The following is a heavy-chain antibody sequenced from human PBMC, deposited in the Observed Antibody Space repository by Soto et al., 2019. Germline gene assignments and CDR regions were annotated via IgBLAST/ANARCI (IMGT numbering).Heavy chain of an antibody. D-gene: IGHD1-1*01. J-gene: IGHJ4*02. CDR3: VRENNWDFDY. CDR1: GFTFSKFW. V-gene: IGHV3-74*03. CDR2: ITKDGSQT. Sequence: EVQLVESGGGLVQPGGSLRPSCAASGFTFSKFWMNWVRRAPGTGLVWVSQITKDGSQTMYADSVKGRFTISRDNAKNTMYLQMSNLRAEDTAVYYCVRENNWDFDYWGQGTLVTVSS.